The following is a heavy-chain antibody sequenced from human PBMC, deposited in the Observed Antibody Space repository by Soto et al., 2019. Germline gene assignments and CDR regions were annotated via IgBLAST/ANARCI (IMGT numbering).Heavy chain of an antibody. CDR2: ISGSGGST. D-gene: IGHD2-2*01. V-gene: IGHV3-23*01. Sequence: GSLRLSCAASGFTFSSYAMSWVRQAPGKGLEWVSAISGSGGSTYYADSVKGRFTISRDNSKNTLYLQMNSLRAEDTAVYYCAKDLSIVVVTPAAFDIWGQGTMVTVSS. J-gene: IGHJ3*02. CDR1: GFTFSSYA. CDR3: AKDLSIVVVTPAAFDI.